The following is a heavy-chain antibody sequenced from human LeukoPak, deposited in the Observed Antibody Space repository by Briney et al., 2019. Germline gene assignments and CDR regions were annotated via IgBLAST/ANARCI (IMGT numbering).Heavy chain of an antibody. CDR1: GYTLTVLS. J-gene: IGHJ4*02. CDR2: FDPEDGET. D-gene: IGHD1-26*01. CDR3: ATASWSGSYSFPGERTFDY. V-gene: IGHV1-24*01. Sequence: LRASVKVSCKVSGYTLTVLSMHWVRQAPGKGLEWMGGFDPEDGETIYAQKFQGRVTMTEDTSTDTAYMELSSLRSEDTAVYYCATASWSGSYSFPGERTFDYWGQGTLVTVSS.